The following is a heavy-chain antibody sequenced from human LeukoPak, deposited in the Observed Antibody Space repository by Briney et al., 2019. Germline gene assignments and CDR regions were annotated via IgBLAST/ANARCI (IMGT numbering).Heavy chain of an antibody. CDR2: IYYSGTT. D-gene: IGHD6-13*01. CDR1: GGSISSRSYY. Sequence: SETLSLTCTVSGGSISSRSYYWGWIRQPPGKGLEWIGTIYYSGTTYYNPSLKSRVTISVDTSKNQFSLNLSSVTAADTAVYYCARGGYSSSWYFDNWFDPWGQGTLVTVSS. V-gene: IGHV4-39*01. J-gene: IGHJ5*02. CDR3: ARGGYSSSWYFDNWFDP.